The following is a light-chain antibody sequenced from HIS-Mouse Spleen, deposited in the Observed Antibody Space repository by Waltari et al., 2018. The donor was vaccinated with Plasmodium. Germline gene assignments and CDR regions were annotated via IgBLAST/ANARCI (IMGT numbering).Light chain of an antibody. J-gene: IGKJ5*01. Sequence: DIVMTQSPDSLAVSLGERATINCNSSQSVLYSSNNKNYLAWYQQKPGQPPKLLIYWASTRESGVPGRFSGSGSGTDFTLTISSLQAEDVAVYYCQQYYSTPTFGQGTRLEIK. CDR2: WAS. CDR1: QSVLYSSNNKNY. V-gene: IGKV4-1*01. CDR3: QQYYSTPT.